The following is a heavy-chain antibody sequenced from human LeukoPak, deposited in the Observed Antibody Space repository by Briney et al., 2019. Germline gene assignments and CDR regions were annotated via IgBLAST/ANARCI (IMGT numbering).Heavy chain of an antibody. D-gene: IGHD1-26*01. J-gene: IGHJ6*03. CDR2: MSFDGDSE. CDR1: GFTFSTYP. CDR3: ARDPYSGAYYEGYYYYYMDV. Sequence: GGSLRLSCAASGFTFSTYPMHWVRQAPGKGLEWVAVMSFDGDSEYYSDSVRGRFTVSRDNAKSTLYLQMNSLRAEDTAVYYCARDPYSGAYYEGYYYYYMDVWGKGTTVTVSS. V-gene: IGHV3-30-3*01.